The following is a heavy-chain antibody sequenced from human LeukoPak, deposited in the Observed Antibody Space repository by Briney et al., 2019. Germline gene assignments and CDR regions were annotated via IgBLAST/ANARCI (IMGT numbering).Heavy chain of an antibody. CDR1: GASFSGYY. Sequence: PSETLSLTCAVYGASFSGYYWSWIRQPPGRGLEWIGYLSHSGSSDSNPSLKSRVTILVDTSKNQFSLKLTSVTAADTAVYYCARARYANAWYAFDIWGQGTMVTVSS. D-gene: IGHD2-2*01. CDR2: LSHSGSS. CDR3: ARARYANAWYAFDI. J-gene: IGHJ3*02. V-gene: IGHV4-59*01.